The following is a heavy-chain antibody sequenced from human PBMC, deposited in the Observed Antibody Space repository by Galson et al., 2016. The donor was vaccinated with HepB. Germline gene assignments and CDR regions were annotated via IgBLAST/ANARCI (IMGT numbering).Heavy chain of an antibody. CDR2: ISYDGGNK. D-gene: IGHD3-3*01. J-gene: IGHJ6*02. V-gene: IGHV3-30*18. CDR3: AKDFWDLRGGHYYCGMGF. Sequence: SLRLSCAASGFIFTNYGMHWVRQAPGKGLEWVAVISYDGGNKYYADSVKGRFTISRDNSEKTVYLQMNSLRGEDTAVYYCAKDFWDLRGGHYYCGMGFWGQGPLVVVSS. CDR1: GFIFTNYG.